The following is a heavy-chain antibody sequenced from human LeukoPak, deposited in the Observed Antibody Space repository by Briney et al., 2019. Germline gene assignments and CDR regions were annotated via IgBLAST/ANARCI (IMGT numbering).Heavy chain of an antibody. CDR2: ISSNSDNT. D-gene: IGHD7-27*01. CDR3: ARDWGSIKVIADY. J-gene: IGHJ4*02. Sequence: ASVSVSCKATGYTFASYGISWVRQAPGQGLEWMGWISSNSDNTNYAQKVQGRVTMTTDTSTSTAYMELRNLRSDDTALYFCARDWGSIKVIADYWGQGTLVTVSS. CDR1: GYTFASYG. V-gene: IGHV1-18*01.